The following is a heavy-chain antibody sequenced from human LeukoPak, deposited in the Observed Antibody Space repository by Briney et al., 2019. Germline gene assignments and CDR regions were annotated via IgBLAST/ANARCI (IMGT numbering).Heavy chain of an antibody. Sequence: PSETLSLTCTVSGYSISSGYYWGWIRQPAGKGLEGIGRLYTSGSTNYNPSLKSRATMSVDTSKNQFFMTLNSVTAADTAVYYCARQEIGLRSFDPWGQGTLVTVSS. J-gene: IGHJ5*02. CDR2: LYTSGST. CDR3: ARQEIGLRSFDP. V-gene: IGHV4-4*07. CDR1: GYSISSGYY. D-gene: IGHD3/OR15-3a*01.